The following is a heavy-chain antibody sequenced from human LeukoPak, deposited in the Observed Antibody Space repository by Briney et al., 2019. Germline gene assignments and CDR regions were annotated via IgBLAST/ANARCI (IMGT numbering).Heavy chain of an antibody. J-gene: IGHJ1*01. CDR1: GFTFSSYG. V-gene: IGHV3-23*01. Sequence: GGSLRLSCAASGFTFSSYGMSWVRQAPGKGLEWVSAISGKGVSTSYADSVKGRFTISRDNSKSTVYLQMTSLRAEDTAVYYCVGDGRYGYNIYFHHWGQGTLVTVSS. D-gene: IGHD5-24*01. CDR2: ISGKGVST. CDR3: VGDGRYGYNIYFHH.